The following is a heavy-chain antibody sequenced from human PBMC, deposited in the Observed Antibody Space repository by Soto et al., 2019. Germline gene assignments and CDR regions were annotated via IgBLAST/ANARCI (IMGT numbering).Heavy chain of an antibody. V-gene: IGHV4-34*01. CDR3: ARPQLLSNWFDP. J-gene: IGHJ5*02. Sequence: SETLSLTCAVYGGSFSGYYWSWIRQPPGKGLEWIGEINHSGSTNYNPSLKSRVTISVDTSKNQFSLKLSSVTAADTAVYYCARPQLLSNWFDPWGQGTLVTVSS. CDR1: GGSFSGYY. D-gene: IGHD2-2*01. CDR2: INHSGST.